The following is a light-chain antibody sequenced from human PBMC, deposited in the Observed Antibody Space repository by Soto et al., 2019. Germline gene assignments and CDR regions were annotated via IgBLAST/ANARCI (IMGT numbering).Light chain of an antibody. CDR1: QSISTN. CDR3: QQSYRSPPT. CDR2: AAS. V-gene: IGKV1-39*01. Sequence: DIQMTQSPSSLSASLGDRVTITFRASQSISTNLNWYQQKPGRVPKLLIYAASSLQSGVPSRFSGSGSGTDFTLTISSLQPEDFATYYCQQSYRSPPTFGQGTKVDIK. J-gene: IGKJ1*01.